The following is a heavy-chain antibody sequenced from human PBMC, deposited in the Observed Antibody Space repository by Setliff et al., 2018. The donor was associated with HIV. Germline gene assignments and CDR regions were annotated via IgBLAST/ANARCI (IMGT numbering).Heavy chain of an antibody. D-gene: IGHD2-2*01. J-gene: IGHJ4*02. CDR2: MNPKSGNT. CDR1: GYNFTSHD. V-gene: IGHV1-8*01. CDR3: TRGYCSSTSCYGIYYFDN. Sequence: VKVSCKASGYNFTSHDINWVRQAPGQGLEWMGWMNPKSGNTGYARKFQGRVTMTRKTSISTAYMELRSLRSDDTAVYYCTRGYCSSTSCYGIYYFDNWGQGTPVTVSS.